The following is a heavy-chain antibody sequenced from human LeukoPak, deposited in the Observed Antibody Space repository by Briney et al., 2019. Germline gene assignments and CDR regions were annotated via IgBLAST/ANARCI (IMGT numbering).Heavy chain of an antibody. V-gene: IGHV3-30-3*01. CDR2: ISYDGSNK. D-gene: IGHD6-19*01. J-gene: IGHJ4*02. CDR3: ARALDSSGWNGRDY. Sequence: GGSLRLSCAASGFSFNSYAMHWARQAPGKGLEWGAVISYDGSNKDYADSVKGRFTISRDKSKNTLYLQMNSLRPDDTAVYYCARALDSSGWNGRDYWGQGTLVTVSS. CDR1: GFSFNSYA.